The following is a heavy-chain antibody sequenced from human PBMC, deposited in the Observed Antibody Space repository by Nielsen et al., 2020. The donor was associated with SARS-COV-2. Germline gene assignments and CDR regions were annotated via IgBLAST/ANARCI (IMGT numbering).Heavy chain of an antibody. V-gene: IGHV4-59*01. D-gene: IGHD3-10*01. CDR1: GGSISNYY. CDR3: AREEGVVSFFDY. J-gene: IGHJ4*02. CDR2: ISNTGST. Sequence: SETLSLTCTVSGGSISNYYWSWIRRPPGKGLEWIGYISNTGSTNYNPSLKSRVTISIDPSENQFSVGLSSVTAADTAVYYCAREEGVVSFFDYWGQGTLVTVSS.